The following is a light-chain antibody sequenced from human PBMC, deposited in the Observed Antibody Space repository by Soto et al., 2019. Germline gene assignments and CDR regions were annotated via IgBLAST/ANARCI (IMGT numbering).Light chain of an antibody. V-gene: IGKV1-39*01. CDR3: QQSFRSPIT. CDR1: QSIALS. J-gene: IGKJ5*01. CDR2: VAC. Sequence: DIQVTQSPSSLSASVGDTVTMTCRASQSIALSVNWYHQKPRKAPNLLNYVACTVESGVPPGYSATRSRTDFTLTIRSLPPEDIPTDYCQQSFRSPITFGQRKRLEIK.